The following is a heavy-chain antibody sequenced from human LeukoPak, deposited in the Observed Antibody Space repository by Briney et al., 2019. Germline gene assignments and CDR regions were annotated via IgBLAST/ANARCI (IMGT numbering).Heavy chain of an antibody. CDR1: GFTFDDYA. V-gene: IGHV3-9*03. CDR2: ISWNSGSI. J-gene: IGHJ3*02. D-gene: IGHD6-13*01. CDR3: ARGYSSSWTRGGFDI. Sequence: PGGSLRLSCAASGFTFDDYAMHWVRQPPGKGLEWVSGISWNSGSIGYADSVKGRFTISRDNAKNSLYLQMNSLRPEDMALYYCARGYSSSWTRGGFDIWGQGTMVTVSS.